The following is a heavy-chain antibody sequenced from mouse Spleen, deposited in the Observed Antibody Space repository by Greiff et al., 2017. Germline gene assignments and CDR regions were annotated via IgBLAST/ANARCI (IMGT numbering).Heavy chain of an antibody. CDR2: INYDGSST. V-gene: IGHV5-16*01. D-gene: IGHD1-1*01. CDR1: GFTFSDYY. J-gene: IGHJ2*01. Sequence: EVQLVESEGGLVQPGSSMKLSCTASGFTFSDYYMAWVRQVPEKGLEWVANINYDGSSTYYLDSLKSRFIISRDNAKNILYLQMSSLKSEDTATYYCARDRDYDGSHYFDYWGQGTTLTVSS. CDR3: ARDRDYDGSHYFDY.